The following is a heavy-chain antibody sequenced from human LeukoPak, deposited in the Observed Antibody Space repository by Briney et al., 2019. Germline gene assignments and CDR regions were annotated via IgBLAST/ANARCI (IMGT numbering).Heavy chain of an antibody. CDR2: ISYDGSNK. CDR3: ARVRVVVPAATHAFDI. CDR1: GFTFSSYA. V-gene: IGHV3-30-3*01. J-gene: IGHJ3*02. D-gene: IGHD2-2*01. Sequence: GGSLRLSCAASGFTFSSYAMHWVRQAPGKGLEWVAVISYDGSNKYYADSVKGRFTISRDNSKNTLYLQMNSLRAEDTAVYYCARVRVVVPAATHAFDIWGQGTMVTVSS.